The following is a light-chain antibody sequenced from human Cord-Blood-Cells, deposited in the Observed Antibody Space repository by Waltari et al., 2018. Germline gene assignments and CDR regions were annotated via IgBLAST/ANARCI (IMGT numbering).Light chain of an antibody. Sequence: QSALTHPAPVSGSPGQSITISCTGTSSAVGGYNCVSWYQQHPGKAPKLMIYDVSKRPSGVSNRFSGSKSGNTASLTISGLQAEDEADYYCSSYTSSSTWVFGGGTKLTVL. V-gene: IGLV2-14*01. CDR2: DVS. CDR1: SSAVGGYNC. J-gene: IGLJ3*02. CDR3: SSYTSSSTWV.